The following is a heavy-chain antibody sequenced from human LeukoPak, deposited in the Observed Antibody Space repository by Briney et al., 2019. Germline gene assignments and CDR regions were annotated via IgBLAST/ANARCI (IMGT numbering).Heavy chain of an antibody. J-gene: IGHJ4*02. CDR2: ITFNGDYI. Sequence: GGSLRLSCAASGFTFDAYAMHWVRQAPGRGLEWVSGITFNGDYIAYADSVKGRFTISRDNAKNSLYLQMNSLRAEDTAFYYCAKDGSGSSWYYFDYWGQGTLVTASS. CDR3: AKDGSGSSWYYFDY. V-gene: IGHV3-9*01. D-gene: IGHD6-13*01. CDR1: GFTFDAYA.